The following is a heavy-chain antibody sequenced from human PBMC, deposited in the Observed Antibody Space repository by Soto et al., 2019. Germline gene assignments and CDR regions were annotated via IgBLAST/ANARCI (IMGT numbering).Heavy chain of an antibody. CDR3: ARGYCSGGSCYSFYVNSFSYYDYGMDV. V-gene: IGHV4-34*01. Sequence: SVIMSLTCAVYCGSFVGYYWLWIRQPPGEGREGIGEINHSGISDYNPSLRSRGTISVGGSKNQFALKLSSVPPADTAVYYCARGYCSGGSCYSFYVNSFSYYDYGMDVWGQGTTGTVSS. J-gene: IGHJ6*02. CDR1: CGSFVGYY. D-gene: IGHD2-15*01. CDR2: INHSGIS.